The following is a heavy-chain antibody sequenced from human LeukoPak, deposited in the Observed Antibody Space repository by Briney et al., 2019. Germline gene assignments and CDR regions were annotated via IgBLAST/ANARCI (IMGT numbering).Heavy chain of an antibody. CDR2: INHSGST. Sequence: SETLSLTCAVYGGSFSGYYWSWIRQPSGKGLEWIGEINHSGSTNYNPSLKSRVTISVDTSKNQFSLKLSSVTAADTAVYYCARAVITFGGVIVIPFDYWGQGTLVTVSS. J-gene: IGHJ4*02. V-gene: IGHV4-34*01. D-gene: IGHD3-16*02. CDR3: ARAVITFGGVIVIPFDY. CDR1: GGSFSGYY.